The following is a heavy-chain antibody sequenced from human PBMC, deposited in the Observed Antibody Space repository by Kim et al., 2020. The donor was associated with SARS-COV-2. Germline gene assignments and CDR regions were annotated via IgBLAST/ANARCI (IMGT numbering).Heavy chain of an antibody. CDR3: VREPAS. J-gene: IGHJ5*02. CDR1: GFSFSDYY. CDR2: INSDGSST. V-gene: IGHV3-11*01. Sequence: GGSLRLSCAASGFSFSDYYMNWIRQAPGKGLEWVAYINSDGSSTNYADSVNGRFTISRAYAKKSLSLHMNRLTPEDTAVYYCVREPASWGQGTLVTGSS.